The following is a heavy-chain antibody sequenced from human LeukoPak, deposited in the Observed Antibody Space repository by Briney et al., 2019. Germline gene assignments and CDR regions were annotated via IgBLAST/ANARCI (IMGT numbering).Heavy chain of an antibody. Sequence: GGSLRLSCAASGFTVSSNYMSWVRQAPGKGLGWVSAISGSGGSTYYADSVKGRFTISRDNSKNTLYLQMNSLRAEDTAVYYCAKPSALRFYDYWGQGTLVTVSS. J-gene: IGHJ4*02. CDR1: GFTVSSNY. V-gene: IGHV3-23*01. D-gene: IGHD3-3*01. CDR2: ISGSGGST. CDR3: AKPSALRFYDY.